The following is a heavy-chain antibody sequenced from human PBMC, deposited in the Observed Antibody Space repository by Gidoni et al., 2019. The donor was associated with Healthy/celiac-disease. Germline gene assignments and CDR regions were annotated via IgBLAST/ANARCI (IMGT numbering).Heavy chain of an antibody. CDR1: GFTFSSYS. CDR2: ISSSSSYI. J-gene: IGHJ3*02. D-gene: IGHD5-18*01. Sequence: EVQLVESGGGLVKPGGSLRLSCAASGFTFSSYSMNWVRQAPGKGLEWVSSISSSSSYIYYADSVKGRFTISRDNAKNSLYLQMNSLRAEDTAVYYCARDQGGDSHDAFDIWGQGTMVTVSS. CDR3: ARDQGGDSHDAFDI. V-gene: IGHV3-21*01.